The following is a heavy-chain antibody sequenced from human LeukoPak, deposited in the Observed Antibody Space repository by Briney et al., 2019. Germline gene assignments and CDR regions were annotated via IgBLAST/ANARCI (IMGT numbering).Heavy chain of an antibody. V-gene: IGHV3-11*01. CDR1: GFIFGDYY. J-gene: IGHJ4*02. D-gene: IGHD3-10*01. Sequence: RGSLRLSCAASGFIFGDYYMSWIRQAPGKGLEWGSYISSSGSTIYYEDSVKGRFTISRYNAKNSQYLQMNSLRAEDTAVYYCARKDYDIWFGDFDYWGQGTLVTVSS. CDR3: ARKDYDIWFGDFDY. CDR2: ISSSGSTI.